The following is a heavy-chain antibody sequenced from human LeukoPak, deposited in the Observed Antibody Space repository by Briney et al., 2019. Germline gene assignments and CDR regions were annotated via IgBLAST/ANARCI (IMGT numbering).Heavy chain of an antibody. Sequence: SETLSLTCTVSGGSISSSSYYWGWIRQPPGKGLEWIGSIYYSGSTYYNPSLKSRVTISVDTPKNQFSLKLSSVTAADTAVYYCARQAAAMYNWFDPWGQGTLVTVSS. CDR1: GGSISSSSYY. D-gene: IGHD6-13*01. CDR3: ARQAAAMYNWFDP. CDR2: IYYSGST. V-gene: IGHV4-39*01. J-gene: IGHJ5*02.